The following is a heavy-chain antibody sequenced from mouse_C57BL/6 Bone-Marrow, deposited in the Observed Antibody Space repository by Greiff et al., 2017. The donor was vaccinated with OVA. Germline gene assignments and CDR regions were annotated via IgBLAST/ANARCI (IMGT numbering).Heavy chain of an antibody. J-gene: IGHJ2*01. CDR3: AREDYGSRYYFDY. Sequence: QVQLQQPGAELVMPGASVKLSCKASGYTFTRYWMHWVKQRPGQGLEWSGEIDPSDSYTNYDQKFKGKSPLTVDKSSSTAYMQLSGLISENSAVYDCAREDYGSRYYFDYWGQGTTLTVSS. CDR1: GYTFTRYW. V-gene: IGHV1-69*01. CDR2: IDPSDSYT. D-gene: IGHD1-1*01.